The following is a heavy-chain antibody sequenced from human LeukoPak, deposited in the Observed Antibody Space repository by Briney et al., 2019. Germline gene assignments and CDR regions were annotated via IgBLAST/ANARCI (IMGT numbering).Heavy chain of an antibody. CDR1: AGSLSSYS. CDR2: IYSSGST. Sequence: SETLSLTCTVSAGSLSSYSSSWTRHPPGKGLEWIGYIYSSGSTTYNPSLRSRVTLSVHTSKNQFSLKLSSVTAADTAVYYCARDVYCGGDCFYFDSWGQGTLVTVSS. D-gene: IGHD2-21*02. V-gene: IGHV4-59*01. CDR3: ARDVYCGGDCFYFDS. J-gene: IGHJ4*02.